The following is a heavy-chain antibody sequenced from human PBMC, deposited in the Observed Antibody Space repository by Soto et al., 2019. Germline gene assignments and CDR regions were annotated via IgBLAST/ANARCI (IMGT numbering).Heavy chain of an antibody. J-gene: IGHJ4*02. CDR3: ARRWGSSFDS. D-gene: IGHD3-16*01. V-gene: IGHV4-39*01. CDR2: IYYSGST. Sequence: SETLSLTCTVSGGSISSYYWGWIRRPPGKGLEWIGSIYYSGSTYYNPSLKSRVTISVDTSKNQFSLKLSSVTAADTAVYYCARRWGSSFDSWGRGTLVTVAS. CDR1: GGSISSYY.